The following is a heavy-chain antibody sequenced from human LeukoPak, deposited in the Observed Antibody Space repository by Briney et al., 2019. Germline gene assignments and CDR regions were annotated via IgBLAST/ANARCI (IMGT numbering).Heavy chain of an antibody. J-gene: IGHJ4*02. Sequence: RAGGSLRLSCAASGFTFSSYTMSWVRQAPGRGLEWVSSISSSSYIYYADSVKGRFTISRDNAKNSLYLQMNSLRAEDTAVYYCARDSGDGYNFFYWGQGTLVTVSS. CDR1: GFTFSSYT. V-gene: IGHV3-21*01. D-gene: IGHD5-24*01. CDR2: ISSSSYI. CDR3: ARDSGDGYNFFY.